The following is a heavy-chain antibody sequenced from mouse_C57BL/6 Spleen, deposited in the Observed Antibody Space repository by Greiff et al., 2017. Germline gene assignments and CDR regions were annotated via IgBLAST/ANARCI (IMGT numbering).Heavy chain of an antibody. Sequence: EVQGVESGGGLVKPGGSLKLSCAASGFTFSSYAMSRVRQTPEKRLEWVATISDGGSYTYYPDNVKGRFTISRDNAKNNLYLQMRHLKSEDTAMYYCARDDDYGYYFDYWGQGTTLTVSS. CDR2: ISDGGSYT. D-gene: IGHD2-2*01. V-gene: IGHV5-4*01. CDR1: GFTFSSYA. J-gene: IGHJ2*01. CDR3: ARDDDYGYYFDY.